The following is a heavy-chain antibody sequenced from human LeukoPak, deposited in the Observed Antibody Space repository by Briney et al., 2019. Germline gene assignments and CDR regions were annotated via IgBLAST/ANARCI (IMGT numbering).Heavy chain of an antibody. CDR1: GFTITPYA. CDR2: ISGSGGST. J-gene: IGHJ4*02. V-gene: IGHV3-23*01. CDR3: SRLPNNKVDY. Sequence: PGGSLRLSCAASGFTITPYAMNWVRQAPGKGLEWVSTISGSGGSTYYADSVKGRFTISRDNSKNTLYLQMNSLRAEDTAVYYCSRLPNNKVDYWGQGTLVTVSS. D-gene: IGHD5-18*01.